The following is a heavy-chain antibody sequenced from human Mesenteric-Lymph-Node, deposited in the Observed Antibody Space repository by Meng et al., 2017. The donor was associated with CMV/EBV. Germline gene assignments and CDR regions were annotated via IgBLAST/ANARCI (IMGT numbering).Heavy chain of an antibody. J-gene: IGHJ4*02. Sequence: GESLKISCKGSGYSFTSYWIGWVRQMPGKGLEWMGIIYPGDSDTRYSPSFQGQVTISADKSSSTAYLQWSSLKASDTAVYYCARQGARRVDTTMVPYGEFDYWGQGTLVTVSS. V-gene: IGHV5-51*01. CDR3: ARQGARRVDTTMVPYGEFDY. CDR2: IYPGDSDT. D-gene: IGHD5-18*01. CDR1: GYSFTSYW.